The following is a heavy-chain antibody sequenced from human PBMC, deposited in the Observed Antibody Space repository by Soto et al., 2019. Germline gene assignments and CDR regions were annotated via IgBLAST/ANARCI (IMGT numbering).Heavy chain of an antibody. CDR1: GGTFSSYA. D-gene: IGHD2-2*01. V-gene: IGHV1-69*01. J-gene: IGHJ6*02. CDR2: IIPIFGTA. CDR3: ARHIVVVPAAARHYYYYGMDV. Sequence: QVQLVQSGAEVKKPGSSVKVSCKASGGTFSSYAISWVRQAPGQGLEWMGGIIPIFGTANYAQKFQGRVTITADDSTSTAYMELSSLRSEDTAVYYCARHIVVVPAAARHYYYYGMDVWGQGTTVTVSS.